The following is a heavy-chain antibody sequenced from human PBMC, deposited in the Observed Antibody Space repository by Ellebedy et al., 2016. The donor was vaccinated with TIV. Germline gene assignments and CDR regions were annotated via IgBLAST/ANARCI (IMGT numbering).Heavy chain of an antibody. V-gene: IGHV3-30-3*01. D-gene: IGHD1-14*01. J-gene: IGHJ3*02. CDR2: ISYDGSNK. Sequence: GGSLRLSCAASGFTFSGYAMHWVRQAPGKGLEWVALISYDGSNKYYADSVKGRFTISRDNSKNTLYLQMNSLRAEDTAVYYCTGGPYTFDIWGQGTMVTVSS. CDR1: GFTFSGYA. CDR3: TGGPYTFDI.